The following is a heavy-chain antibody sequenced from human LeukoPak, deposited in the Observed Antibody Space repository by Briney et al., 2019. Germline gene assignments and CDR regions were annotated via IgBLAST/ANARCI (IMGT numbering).Heavy chain of an antibody. V-gene: IGHV4-38-2*02. CDR3: ARAVGTPRNFFDY. J-gene: IGHJ4*02. D-gene: IGHD4-23*01. CDR1: GYSISSGFY. Sequence: PSETLSLTCTVSGYSISSGFYWGWIRQPPGKGLECIGSIYHSGSTYYSPSLKSRVTISVDTSKNQFSLNLSSVTAADTAMCYCARAVGTPRNFFDYWGQGTLVTVSS. CDR2: IYHSGST.